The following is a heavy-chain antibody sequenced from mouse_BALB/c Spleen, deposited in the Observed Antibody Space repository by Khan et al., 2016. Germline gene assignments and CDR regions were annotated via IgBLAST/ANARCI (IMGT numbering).Heavy chain of an antibody. CDR2: IFPGSGST. V-gene: IGHV1-77*01. CDR3: ARWYYGCFAMDN. J-gene: IGHJ4*01. D-gene: IGHD1-2*01. Sequence: QVQLQQPGTELPRPGASVKLSCKASGSTFTDYYLHWVKQRTGQGLEWIGEIFPGSGSTYYNAKFKAKASLTADTSSSTAYMQLCSLTSGDSAVYCCARWYYGCFAMDNWGHGASVTVSS. CDR1: GSTFTDYY.